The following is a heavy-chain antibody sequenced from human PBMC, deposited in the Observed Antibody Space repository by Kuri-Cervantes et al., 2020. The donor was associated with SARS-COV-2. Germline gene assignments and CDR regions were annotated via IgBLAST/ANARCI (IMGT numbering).Heavy chain of an antibody. CDR1: GFTFSSYW. V-gene: IGHV3-7*01. CDR3: ARVSSSSSPAFDI. J-gene: IGHJ3*02. D-gene: IGHD6-6*01. Sequence: GGSLRLSCAASGFTFSSYWMSWVRQAPGKGLEWVANIKQDGSEKYYVDSVKGRFTISRDNAKNSLYPQMNSLRAEDTAVYYCARVSSSSSPAFDIWGQGTMVTVSS. CDR2: IKQDGSEK.